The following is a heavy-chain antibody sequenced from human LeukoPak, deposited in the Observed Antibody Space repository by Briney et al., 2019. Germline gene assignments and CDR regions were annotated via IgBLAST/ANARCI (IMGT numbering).Heavy chain of an antibody. CDR3: ARDGVSTLEVDY. Sequence: GGSLRLSCAASGFTFSSYSMNWVRQAPGKGLEWVSSISSSSSYIYYADSVKGRFTISRDNAKNSLYLQMNSLRAEVTAVYYCARDGVSTLEVDYWGQGTLVTVSS. D-gene: IGHD3-16*01. J-gene: IGHJ4*02. CDR1: GFTFSSYS. CDR2: ISSSSSYI. V-gene: IGHV3-21*01.